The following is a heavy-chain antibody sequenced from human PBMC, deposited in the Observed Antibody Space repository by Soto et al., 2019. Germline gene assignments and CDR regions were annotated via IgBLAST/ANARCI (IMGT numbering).Heavy chain of an antibody. CDR3: ARRAETNGWNGFGADKYYFDF. Sequence: GASVKVSCKTSGYTFTSYDIYWVRQATGQGLELMGWMNPNTGNSGYAQKFQGRVTMTSDTSISTAHMELSSLRSEDTAVYYCARRAETNGWNGFGADKYYFDFWGQGTLVTVPS. D-gene: IGHD1-1*01. J-gene: IGHJ4*02. CDR1: GYTFTSYD. V-gene: IGHV1-8*01. CDR2: MNPNTGNS.